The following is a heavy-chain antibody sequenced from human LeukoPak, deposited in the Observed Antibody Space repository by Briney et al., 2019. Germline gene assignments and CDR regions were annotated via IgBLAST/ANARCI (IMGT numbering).Heavy chain of an antibody. CDR1: GYSISSGYY. Sequence: SETLSLTCAVSGYSISSGYYWGWIRQPPGKGLEWIGSIYHSGSTYYNPSLKSRVTISVDTSKNQFSLKLSSVTAADTAVYYCARAYGSGSNCDAFDIWGQGTMVTVSS. D-gene: IGHD3-10*01. CDR2: IYHSGST. V-gene: IGHV4-38-2*01. CDR3: ARAYGSGSNCDAFDI. J-gene: IGHJ3*02.